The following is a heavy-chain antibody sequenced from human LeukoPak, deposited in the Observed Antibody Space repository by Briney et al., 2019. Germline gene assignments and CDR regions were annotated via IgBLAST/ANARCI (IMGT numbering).Heavy chain of an antibody. D-gene: IGHD3-22*01. CDR3: ARETLRRYYDSSGYTYYFDY. CDR1: GGSFSNYA. J-gene: IGHJ4*02. V-gene: IGHV1-69*04. CDR2: VIPILGIA. Sequence: SSVKVSLKASGGSFSNYAISWIRQAPFQGLESMGRVIPILGIANYAQKFQGRVTITEDKSTSTGYMELSSLRSEDTAVYYCARETLRRYYDSSGYTYYFDYWGQGTLVTVSS.